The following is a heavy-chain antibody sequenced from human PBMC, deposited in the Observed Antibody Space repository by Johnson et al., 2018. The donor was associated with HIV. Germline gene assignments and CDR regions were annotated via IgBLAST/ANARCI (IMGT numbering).Heavy chain of an antibody. D-gene: IGHD3-10*01. CDR3: SRDTKSGSYLEGTGAFDI. CDR2: IWYDGSNK. Sequence: QEQLVESGGGVVQPGRSLRLSCAASGFTFSSYAMHWVHQAPGKGLEWVAVIWYDGSNKYYADSVKGRFTISRDNSKNTLYLPMGSLRASDMAVYYCSRDTKSGSYLEGTGAFDIWGQGTMVTVSS. J-gene: IGHJ3*02. CDR1: GFTFSSYA. V-gene: IGHV3-30*14.